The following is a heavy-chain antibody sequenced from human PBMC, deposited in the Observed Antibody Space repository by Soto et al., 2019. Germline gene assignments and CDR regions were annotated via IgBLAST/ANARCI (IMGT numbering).Heavy chain of an antibody. CDR1: GFTFNNYA. Sequence: EVQLLESGGGLVQPGGSLRLSCAASGFTFNNYAMTWVRQAPGKGLEWVSAISGGGDTTSYVDSVKGRFTVSRDGSKNTLYLQMSSLRAEDTAVYCCAKGRGGSGSLTPRVDFWGQGTLVTVSS. J-gene: IGHJ4*02. D-gene: IGHD3-10*01. CDR2: ISGGGDTT. CDR3: AKGRGGSGSLTPRVDF. V-gene: IGHV3-23*01.